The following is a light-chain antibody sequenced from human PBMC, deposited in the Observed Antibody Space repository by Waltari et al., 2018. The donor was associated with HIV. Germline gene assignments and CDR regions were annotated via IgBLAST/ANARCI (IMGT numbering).Light chain of an antibody. CDR3: QQYNGWPRT. CDR2: GAS. J-gene: IGKJ1*01. V-gene: IGKV3-15*01. CDR1: LDVITN. Sequence: EIVMTQSPATLSVSPGESVTLSCRASLDVITNLAWYQQQPGQAPSLLIFGASTRASGMPARCTGGESGSDFTLTINSLQSEDCGLYYCQQYNGWPRTFGQGTKV.